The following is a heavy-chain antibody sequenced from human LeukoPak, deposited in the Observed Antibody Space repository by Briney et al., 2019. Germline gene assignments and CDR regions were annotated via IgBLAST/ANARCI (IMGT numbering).Heavy chain of an antibody. J-gene: IGHJ4*02. CDR3: ATLTSHSSGYPYYFDY. Sequence: ASVKVSCKASGYTFTGYYMHWVRQAPGKGLEWMGGFDPEDGETIYAQKFRGRVTMTEDTSTDTAYMELSSLRSEDTAVYYCATLTSHSSGYPYYFDYWGQGTLVTVSS. D-gene: IGHD3-22*01. CDR1: GYTFTGYY. CDR2: FDPEDGET. V-gene: IGHV1-24*01.